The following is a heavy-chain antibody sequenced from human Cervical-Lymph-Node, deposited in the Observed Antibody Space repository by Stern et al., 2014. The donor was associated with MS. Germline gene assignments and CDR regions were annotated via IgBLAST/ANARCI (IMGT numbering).Heavy chain of an antibody. D-gene: IGHD4-17*01. CDR1: GFTFSDYY. J-gene: IGHJ6*02. CDR3: AGAYGDYESGMDV. CDR2: ITSSDTYT. Sequence: VQLEESGGGLVKPGGSLRLSCAASGFTFSDYYMSWVRQAPGKGLEWLSYITSSDTYTNHADSVKGRFTISRDNAKNSLYLQMNSLSAEDTAVYYCAGAYGDYESGMDVWGQGTTVTVSS. V-gene: IGHV3-11*06.